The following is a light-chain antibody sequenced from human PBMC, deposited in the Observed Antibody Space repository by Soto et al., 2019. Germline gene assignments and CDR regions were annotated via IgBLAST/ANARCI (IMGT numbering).Light chain of an antibody. J-gene: IGLJ1*01. CDR2: DDS. CDR3: QVWDSTNDHFV. CDR1: NIGRKS. V-gene: IGLV3-21*02. Sequence: VLNQPPSVSVAPGQTARITCGGNNIGRKSVHWYQQKPGQAPVLAVFDDSDRPSGIPERFSGSNSGNTATLTISSVEAGDEADYFCQVWDSTNDHFVFGTGTKVTVL.